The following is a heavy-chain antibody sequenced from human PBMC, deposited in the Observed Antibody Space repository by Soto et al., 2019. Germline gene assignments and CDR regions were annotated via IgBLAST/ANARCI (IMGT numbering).Heavy chain of an antibody. D-gene: IGHD6-13*01. CDR2: ISGSASNT. J-gene: IGHJ4*02. Sequence: GGSLRLSWAASGCTFRSYGMTWVRQAPGKRLEWVSSISGSASNTYYADSVKGRFTISRDNSENTLYLQMNGVRAEDTAVYYCAQIGMATAAYAYWGQGALVPVSP. CDR1: GCTFRSYG. CDR3: AQIGMATAAYAY. V-gene: IGHV3-23*01.